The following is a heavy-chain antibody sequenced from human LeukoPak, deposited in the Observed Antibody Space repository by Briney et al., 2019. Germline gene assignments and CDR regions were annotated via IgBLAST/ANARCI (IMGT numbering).Heavy chain of an antibody. Sequence: GGSLRLSCAASGFTFSSYAMHWVRQAPGKGLEYVSAISSNGGSTYYANSVKGRFTISRDNSKNTLYLQMGSLRAEDIAVYYCARDYSSSSGRAFDIWGQGTMVTVSS. CDR1: GFTFSSYA. V-gene: IGHV3-64*01. D-gene: IGHD6-6*01. CDR3: ARDYSSSSGRAFDI. CDR2: ISSNGGST. J-gene: IGHJ3*02.